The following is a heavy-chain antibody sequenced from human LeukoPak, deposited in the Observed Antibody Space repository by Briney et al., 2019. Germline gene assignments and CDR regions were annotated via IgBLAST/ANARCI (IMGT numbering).Heavy chain of an antibody. CDR2: INHSGST. V-gene: IGHV4-34*01. CDR1: GGSSSGYY. J-gene: IGHJ4*02. CDR3: ARAYYYDSSGLPFDY. Sequence: SETLSLTCAVYGGSSSGYYWSWIRQPPGKGLEWIGEINHSGSTNYNPSLKSRVTISVDTSKNQFSLKLSSVTAADTAVYYCARAYYYDSSGLPFDYWGQGTLVTVSS. D-gene: IGHD3-22*01.